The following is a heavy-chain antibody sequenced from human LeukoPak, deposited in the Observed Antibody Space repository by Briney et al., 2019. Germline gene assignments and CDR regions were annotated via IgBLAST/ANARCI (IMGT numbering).Heavy chain of an antibody. D-gene: IGHD3-22*01. Sequence: PSETLSLTCTVSGDSISSGDYYWSWIRQPAGKGLEWIGRISSSGSTNYNPSLKSRVTISVDTTKNQFSLKLSSVTAADTAVYFCARGPYSYDSSGAFDIWGQGTMVTVSS. CDR1: GDSISSGDYY. CDR3: ARGPYSYDSSGAFDI. V-gene: IGHV4-61*02. J-gene: IGHJ3*02. CDR2: ISSSGST.